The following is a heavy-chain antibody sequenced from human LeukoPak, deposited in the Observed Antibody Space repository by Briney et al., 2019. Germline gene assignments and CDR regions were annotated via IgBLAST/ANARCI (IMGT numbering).Heavy chain of an antibody. CDR2: IYYSGST. CDR1: GGSISSYY. J-gene: IGHJ2*01. CDR3: ARGTGGWYFDL. D-gene: IGHD1/OR15-1a*01. V-gene: IGHV4-59*01. Sequence: SETLSLTCTVSGGSISSYYWSWIRQPPGKGLEWIGYIYYSGSTNYNPSLKSRVTISIDTSKNQFSLKLTSVTTADTAVYYCARGTGGWYFDLWGRGTLVTVSS.